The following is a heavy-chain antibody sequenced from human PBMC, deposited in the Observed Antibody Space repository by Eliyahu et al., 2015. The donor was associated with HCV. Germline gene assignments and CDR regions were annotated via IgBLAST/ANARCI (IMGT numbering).Heavy chain of an antibody. D-gene: IGHD5-12*01. V-gene: IGHV3-33*01. CDR3: ARDRATDAFDV. CDR2: VWYNGVNK. CDR1: GFTFSSNG. Sequence: QVQLVESGGGVVQPGRSLRLSCAXSGFTFSSNGMHWVRQAPGKGLEWVAVVWYNGVNKYYADSVKGRFTISRDNSKNTLYLQMDSLRAEDTAMYYCARDRATDAFDVWGQGTMVTVSS. J-gene: IGHJ3*01.